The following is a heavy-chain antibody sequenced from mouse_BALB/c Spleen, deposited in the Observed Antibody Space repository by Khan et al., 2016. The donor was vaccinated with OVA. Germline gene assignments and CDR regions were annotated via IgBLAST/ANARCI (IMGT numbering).Heavy chain of an antibody. V-gene: IGHV5-6*01. J-gene: IGHJ3*01. D-gene: IGHD1-1*01. CDR2: VRTDDHYT. Sequence: EVHLVESGGDVVKPGGSLKLSCAASGFTFSTYGMSWVLQTSARRLEWVATVRTDDHYTYYPATVKDRFTISRDNAKNTLYLQMSSLTAEDTAMFYCTRLAYYYDSEGFAYWGQGTLVTVSA. CDR1: GFTFSTYG. CDR3: TRLAYYYDSEGFAY.